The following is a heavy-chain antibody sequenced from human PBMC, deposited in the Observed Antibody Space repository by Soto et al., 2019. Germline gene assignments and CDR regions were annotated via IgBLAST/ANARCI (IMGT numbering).Heavy chain of an antibody. CDR1: GYNLTNYG. CDR2: ISGHNGNT. V-gene: IGHV1-18*01. D-gene: IGHD1-1*01. Sequence: QVQLVQSGDEVKKTGVSVKVSCRASGYNLTNYGISWVRQAPGQGLFWMGWISGHNGNTLYAQNVQGRLTLTIDTSTPAAYLELMSLKIEDTSMYYCGIDCQLSPWGQGTLVTVSS. J-gene: IGHJ5*02. CDR3: GIDCQLSP.